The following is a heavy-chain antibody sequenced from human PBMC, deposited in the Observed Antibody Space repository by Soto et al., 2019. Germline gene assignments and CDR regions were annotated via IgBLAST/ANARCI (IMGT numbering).Heavy chain of an antibody. CDR3: ANDRIAAAAPSYYGMDV. Sequence: QVQLVQSGAEVKKPGASVKVSCKASGYTFTSYYMHWVRQAPGQGLEWLGIINPSVGSTSYAQKFQGRVTMTRDTSTSTVYMELSSLRSEDTAVYYCANDRIAAAAPSYYGMDVWGQGTTVTVSS. D-gene: IGHD6-13*01. V-gene: IGHV1-46*01. CDR1: GYTFTSYY. CDR2: INPSVGST. J-gene: IGHJ6*02.